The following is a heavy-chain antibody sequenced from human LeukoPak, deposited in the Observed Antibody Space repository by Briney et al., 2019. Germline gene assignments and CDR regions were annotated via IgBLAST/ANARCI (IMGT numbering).Heavy chain of an antibody. J-gene: IGHJ4*02. D-gene: IGHD3-22*01. Sequence: SETLSLTCTVSGGSISSYYWGWIRQPPGKGLEWIGSIYYSGSTYYNPSLKSRVTISVDTSKNQFSLKLSSVTAADTAVYYCARAHYDSSGYYYFDYWGQGTLVTVSS. CDR1: GGSISSYY. CDR2: IYYSGST. V-gene: IGHV4-39*07. CDR3: ARAHYDSSGYYYFDY.